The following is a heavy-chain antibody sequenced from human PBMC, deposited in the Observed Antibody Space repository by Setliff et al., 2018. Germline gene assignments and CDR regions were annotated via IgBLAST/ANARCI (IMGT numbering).Heavy chain of an antibody. J-gene: IGHJ3*02. V-gene: IGHV3-23*05. CDR2: IDSSSTWI. D-gene: IGHD6-19*01. Sequence: PGGSLRLSCAASGFTFSIYAMSWVRQAPGKGLEWVSSIDSSSTWIYYADSVKGRSTISRDNSQNTMYLQMNSLRAEDTAVYYCIRDTSGRDAFDIWGQGTMVTVSS. CDR3: IRDTSGRDAFDI. CDR1: GFTFSIYA.